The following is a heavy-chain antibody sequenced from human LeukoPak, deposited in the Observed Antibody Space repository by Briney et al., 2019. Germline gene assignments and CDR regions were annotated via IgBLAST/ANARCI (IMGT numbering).Heavy chain of an antibody. CDR2: ISYDGSNK. D-gene: IGHD3-22*01. CDR3: ARDRGSSGYYLFDY. CDR1: GFTFSSYA. V-gene: IGHV3-30-3*01. J-gene: IGHJ4*02. Sequence: PGGSLRLSCAASGFTFSSYAMHWVRQAPGKGLEWVAAISYDGSNKYYADSVKGRFTISRDNSKNTLYLQMNSLRAEDTAVYYCARDRGSSGYYLFDYWGQGTLVTVSS.